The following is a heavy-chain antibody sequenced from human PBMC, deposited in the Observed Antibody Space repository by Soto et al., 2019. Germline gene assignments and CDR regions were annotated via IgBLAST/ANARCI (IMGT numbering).Heavy chain of an antibody. Sequence: QVQLVESGGGVVQPGGSLRLSCAASGSGFTFSSYAMHWGRQAPGKGLEWVADIGYDGRNMYYADSVKGRFTISRDNSKNTLYLQMNSLRAEDTGVYYCAREVEQGLDYWGQGTLVTVSS. CDR2: IGYDGRNM. J-gene: IGHJ4*02. CDR1: GSGFTFSSYA. D-gene: IGHD6-19*01. V-gene: IGHV3-33*01. CDR3: AREVEQGLDY.